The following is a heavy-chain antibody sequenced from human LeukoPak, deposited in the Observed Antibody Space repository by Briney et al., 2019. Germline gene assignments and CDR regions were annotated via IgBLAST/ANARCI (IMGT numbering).Heavy chain of an antibody. J-gene: IGHJ5*02. Sequence: GGSLRLSCAASGFTFSTYAMHWVRQAPGKGLEWVAVISYDGSNKYYVDSVKGRFIISRDNAKNTLYLQMNSLRSEDTAVYYCARGRPEKDLAWGQGTLVTVSS. CDR3: ARGRPEKDLA. CDR2: ISYDGSNK. V-gene: IGHV3-30*04. CDR1: GFTFSTYA.